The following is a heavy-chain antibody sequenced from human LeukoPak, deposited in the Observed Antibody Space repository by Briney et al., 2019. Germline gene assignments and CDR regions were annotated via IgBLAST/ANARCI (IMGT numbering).Heavy chain of an antibody. J-gene: IGHJ5*02. V-gene: IGHV1-18*01. CDR2: ISAYNGNT. CDR1: GYTFTSYG. CDR3: ARDISSSWYYDWFDP. Sequence: ASVKVSCKASGYTFTSYGINWVRQAPGQGLEWMGWISAYNGNTNYAQKLQGRVTMTTDTSTSTAYMELRSLRSDDTAVYYCARDISSSWYYDWFDPWGQGTLVTVSS. D-gene: IGHD6-13*01.